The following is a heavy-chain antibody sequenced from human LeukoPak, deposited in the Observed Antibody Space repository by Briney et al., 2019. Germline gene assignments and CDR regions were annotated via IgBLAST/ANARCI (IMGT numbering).Heavy chain of an antibody. Sequence: ASGKVSCKASGYTFSTYFMHWLRQAPGQGLEWMGWIDTNTGNPTYAQGFTGRFVFSLDTSVTTAYLQISSLKAEDTAVYYCAMAAGNSGFFGYWGQGPLAPLSS. D-gene: IGHD4-23*01. CDR1: GYTFSTYF. J-gene: IGHJ4*02. V-gene: IGHV7-4-1*02. CDR2: IDTNTGNP. CDR3: AMAAGNSGFFGY.